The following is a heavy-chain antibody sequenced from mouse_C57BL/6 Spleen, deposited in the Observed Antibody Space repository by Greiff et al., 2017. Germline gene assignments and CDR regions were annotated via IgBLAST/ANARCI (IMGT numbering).Heavy chain of an antibody. V-gene: IGHV3-6*01. CDR3: ARGGGDY. CDR2: ISYDGSN. Sequence: VQLQQSGPGLENPSQSLSLTCSVSGYYITSGYYWNWIRQFPGNKLEWMGYISYDGSNNYNPSLKNRISITRDTSKNQFFLQLNSVTTGDTATYYCARGGGDYWGQGTTLTVSS. J-gene: IGHJ2*01. CDR1: GYYITSGYY.